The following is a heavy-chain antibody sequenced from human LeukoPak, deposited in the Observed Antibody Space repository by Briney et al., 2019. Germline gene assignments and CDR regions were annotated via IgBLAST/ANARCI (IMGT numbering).Heavy chain of an antibody. CDR3: ARHSSEYYGSGGDAFDI. CDR1: GYSFTSYW. J-gene: IGHJ3*02. Sequence: GESLKISCKGSGYSFTSYWISWVRQMPGKGLEWMGRIDPSDSYTNYSPSFQGHVTISADKSISTAYLQWSSLKASDTAMYYCARHSSEYYGSGGDAFDIWGQGTMVTVSS. V-gene: IGHV5-10-1*01. D-gene: IGHD3-10*01. CDR2: IDPSDSYT.